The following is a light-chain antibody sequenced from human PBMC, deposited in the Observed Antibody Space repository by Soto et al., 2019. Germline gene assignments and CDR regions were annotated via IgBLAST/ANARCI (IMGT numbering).Light chain of an antibody. CDR2: GAS. CDR1: QGLLYSSNNKNY. Sequence: DIVMTQSPDSLAVSLGERATINCKSRQGLLYSSNNKNYLAWYQQKPGKAPKLLIYGASNLQSGVPSRFSGSGSGTHFTLTISSLQPEDFATYYCQQANTFPLTFGQGTRLEIK. CDR3: QQANTFPLT. V-gene: IGKV4-1*01. J-gene: IGKJ5*01.